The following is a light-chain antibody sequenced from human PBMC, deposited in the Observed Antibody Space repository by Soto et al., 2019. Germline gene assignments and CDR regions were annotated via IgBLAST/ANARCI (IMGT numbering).Light chain of an antibody. CDR2: DNN. CDR1: SSNIGNNY. Sequence: QAVVTQPPSVSAAPGQTVTISCSGSSSNIGNNYVSWYQQLPVTAPKLLIYDNNKRPSGIPDRFSGSKSGTSATLGITGLQTWDEADYYCGTWDSSLSAGVFGGGTKLTVL. V-gene: IGLV1-51*01. J-gene: IGLJ2*01. CDR3: GTWDSSLSAGV.